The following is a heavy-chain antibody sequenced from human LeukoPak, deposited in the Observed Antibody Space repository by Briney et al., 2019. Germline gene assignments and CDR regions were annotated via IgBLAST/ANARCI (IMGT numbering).Heavy chain of an antibody. J-gene: IGHJ4*02. Sequence: ASVNVSCKASGYTFTSYGISWVRQAPGQGLEWMGWISAYSGDTNYAQKFQGRFTMTRDASTSTVYMELSSLRSEDTAVYYCARELNYYDSSLYGDYWGQGTLVTVSS. V-gene: IGHV1-18*01. D-gene: IGHD3-22*01. CDR3: ARELNYYDSSLYGDY. CDR1: GYTFTSYG. CDR2: ISAYSGDT.